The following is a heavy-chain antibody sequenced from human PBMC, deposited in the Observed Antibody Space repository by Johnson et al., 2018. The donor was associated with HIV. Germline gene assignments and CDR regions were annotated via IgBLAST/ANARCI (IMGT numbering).Heavy chain of an antibody. V-gene: IGHV3-7*05. D-gene: IGHD6-19*01. J-gene: IGHJ3*02. Sequence: MLLVESGGGLVQSGGSLRLSCAASGFTFSRYWMSWVRQAPGEGREWVTNIKEDGSEEYFVDSVKGRLRFSRDNAKNSLYLQMNSLGAEDTAGYYCARDLWVEVAGTGDDCFDMWGQGTMVTVSS. CDR1: GFTFSRYW. CDR3: ARDLWVEVAGTGDDCFDM. CDR2: IKEDGSEE.